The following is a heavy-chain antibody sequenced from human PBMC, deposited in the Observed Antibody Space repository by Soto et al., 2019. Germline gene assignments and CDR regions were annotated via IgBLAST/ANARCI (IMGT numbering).Heavy chain of an antibody. CDR1: GGSISTSHW. CDR2: IYHSGST. CDR3: ASSGGGEDY. Sequence: QVQLQESGPGLVKPSGTLSLTCAVSGGSISTSHWWTWVRQPPGKGLEWIGEIYHSGSTNYNPSLKSRVSLSVDTSRNPFSLSLSSVTAADTAVYYCASSGGGEDYWGQGTLVTVSS. D-gene: IGHD3-16*01. V-gene: IGHV4-4*02. J-gene: IGHJ4*02.